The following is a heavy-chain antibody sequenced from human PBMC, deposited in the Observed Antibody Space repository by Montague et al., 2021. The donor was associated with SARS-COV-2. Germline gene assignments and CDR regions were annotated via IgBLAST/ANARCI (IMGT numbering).Heavy chain of an antibody. D-gene: IGHD3-9*01. CDR3: VRRPHYDGLNGPPDF. V-gene: IGHV4-59*08. CDR2: VLYNKGT. Sequence: SETLSLTCTVSGVSVTGYYWSWIRQPPGKGLEWAGDVLYNKGTNFNPSLKSRVAISVDTSKNQFSLRLTSVTAADTAFYYCVRRPHYDGLNGPPDFWGQGTLVTVSS. CDR1: GVSVTGYY. J-gene: IGHJ4*02.